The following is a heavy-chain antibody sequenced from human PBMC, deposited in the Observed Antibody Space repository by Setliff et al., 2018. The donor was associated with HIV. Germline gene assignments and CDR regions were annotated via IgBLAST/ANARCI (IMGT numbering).Heavy chain of an antibody. CDR1: GGTFSTYA. V-gene: IGHV1-69*05. CDR2: IIPIFGTA. Sequence: ASVKVSCKASGGTFSTYAISWVRQAPGQGLEWMGGIIPIFGTANYDQRFQGRVTMTTDTSTTTAYMELRSLKSDDTAIYFCASGMRWDTAMGDAFDIWGQGTMVTVSS. CDR3: ASGMRWDTAMGDAFDI. D-gene: IGHD5-18*01. J-gene: IGHJ3*02.